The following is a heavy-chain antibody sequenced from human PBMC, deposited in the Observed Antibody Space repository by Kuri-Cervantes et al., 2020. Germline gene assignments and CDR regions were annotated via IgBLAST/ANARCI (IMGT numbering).Heavy chain of an antibody. Sequence: ASVKVSCKASGYTFTGYYMHWVRQAPGQGLEWMGWINPNSGGTNYAQKFQGWVTMTRDTSISTAYMELSRLRSDDTAVYYCARTRYDILTGYFYYYYGMDVWGQGTTVTVSS. CDR2: INPNSGGT. CDR3: ARTRYDILTGYFYYYYGMDV. D-gene: IGHD3-9*01. V-gene: IGHV1-2*04. J-gene: IGHJ6*02. CDR1: GYTFTGYY.